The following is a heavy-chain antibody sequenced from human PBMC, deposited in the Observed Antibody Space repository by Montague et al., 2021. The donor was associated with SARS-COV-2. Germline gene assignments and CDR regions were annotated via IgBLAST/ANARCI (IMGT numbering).Heavy chain of an antibody. CDR2: VHDIESS. J-gene: IGHJ4*02. CDR3: ARVTLGGRDGRTRQYDGLDS. CDR1: GGSISRHF. D-gene: IGHD3-16*01. V-gene: IGHV4-59*11. Sequence: SETLSLTCTVSGGSISRHFWNWIRQTPGKGLERMGYVHDIESSIYNPSLQSRITILLDTPKNQFSLRLNAVTAADTAVYYCARVTLGGRDGRTRQYDGLDSWGQGILVTVSS.